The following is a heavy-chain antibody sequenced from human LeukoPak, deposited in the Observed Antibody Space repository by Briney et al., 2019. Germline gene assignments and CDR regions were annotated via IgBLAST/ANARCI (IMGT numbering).Heavy chain of an antibody. Sequence: GGSLRLSCAASGFTFSSYGMHWVRQAPGKGLEWVAFIRYDGSNKYYADSVKGRFTISRDNSKNTLYLQMNSLRAEDTAVYYCARERGSVYSSGTDYWGQGTLVTVSS. D-gene: IGHD6-19*01. V-gene: IGHV3-30*02. CDR1: GFTFSSYG. CDR2: IRYDGSNK. J-gene: IGHJ4*02. CDR3: ARERGSVYSSGTDY.